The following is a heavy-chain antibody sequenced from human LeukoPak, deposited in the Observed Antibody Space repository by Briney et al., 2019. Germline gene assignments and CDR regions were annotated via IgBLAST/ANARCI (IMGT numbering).Heavy chain of an antibody. CDR2: ISGSGDST. Sequence: TGGSLRLSCAASGFTFSSYAMSWVRQAPGKGLEWVSSISGSGDSTYYADSVQGRFTLSRDNSKNTLYLQMNSLRAEDTAVYYCARFILGYCSSTSCSPFDYWGQGTLVTASS. V-gene: IGHV3-23*01. CDR1: GFTFSSYA. J-gene: IGHJ4*02. D-gene: IGHD2-2*01. CDR3: ARFILGYCSSTSCSPFDY.